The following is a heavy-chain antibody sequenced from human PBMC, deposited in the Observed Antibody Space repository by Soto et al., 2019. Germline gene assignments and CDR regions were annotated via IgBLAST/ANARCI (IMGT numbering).Heavy chain of an antibody. CDR1: GFTFSSYG. CDR3: AKEVGREWDYYYGMDV. Sequence: QVQLVESGGGVVQPGRSLRLSCAASGFTFSSYGMHWVRQAPGKGLEWVAVISYDGSNKYYADSVKGRFTISRDNSKNTLYLQMNSLRAEDTAVYYCAKEVGREWDYYYGMDVWGQGTTVTVSS. J-gene: IGHJ6*02. D-gene: IGHD3-3*01. V-gene: IGHV3-30*18. CDR2: ISYDGSNK.